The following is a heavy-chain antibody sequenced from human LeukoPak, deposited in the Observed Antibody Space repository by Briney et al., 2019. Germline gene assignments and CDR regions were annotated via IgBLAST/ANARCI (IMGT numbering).Heavy chain of an antibody. CDR2: FYYSGST. CDR3: ARDLGKADAFDI. D-gene: IGHD3-16*01. V-gene: IGHV4-30-4*01. Sequence: PSETLSLTCTVSGGSISSGDYYWSWIRQPPGKGLEWIGYFYYSGSTYYNPSLKSRVTISVDTSKNQFSLKLSSVTAADTAVYYCARDLGKADAFDIWGQGTMVTVSS. CDR1: GGSISSGDYY. J-gene: IGHJ3*02.